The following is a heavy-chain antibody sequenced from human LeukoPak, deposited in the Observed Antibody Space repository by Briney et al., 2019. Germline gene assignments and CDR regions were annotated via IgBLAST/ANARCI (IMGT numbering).Heavy chain of an antibody. CDR3: ARLKDLWFDP. V-gene: IGHV4-59*11. CDR2: ISYSGGT. D-gene: IGHD2-15*01. Sequence: SETLSLTRTVSVGSIRSHYWSWIRPTPGKGLEWIGYISYSGGTNYNPSFTSRVTISVDTSKRQFSLKLTSVTAADTAVYCCARLKDLWFDPWGQGTLVTVSS. J-gene: IGHJ5*02. CDR1: VGSIRSHY.